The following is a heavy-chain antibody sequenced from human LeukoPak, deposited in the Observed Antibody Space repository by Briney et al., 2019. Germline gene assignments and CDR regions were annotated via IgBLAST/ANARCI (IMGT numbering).Heavy chain of an antibody. D-gene: IGHD3-9*01. CDR1: GFTFSSYG. Sequence: GGSLRLSCAASGFTFSSYGMHWVRQAPGKGLEWVAVISYEGSFKYYADSVKGRFTISRDNSKNTLYLQINSLRAEDTAVYYCAKHYDILTGYSDYYFDYWGQGTLVTVSS. J-gene: IGHJ4*02. CDR3: AKHYDILTGYSDYYFDY. CDR2: ISYEGSFK. V-gene: IGHV3-30*18.